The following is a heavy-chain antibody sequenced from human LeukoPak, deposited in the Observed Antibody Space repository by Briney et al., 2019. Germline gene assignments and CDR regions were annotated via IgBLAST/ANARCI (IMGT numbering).Heavy chain of an antibody. CDR2: IYYSGST. J-gene: IGHJ4*02. D-gene: IGHD3-3*01. CDR1: GGSISSGGSY. V-gene: IGHV4-31*03. CDR3: ARGGYDFWSGHYRGFDY. Sequence: SETLSLTCTVSGGSISSGGSYWSWIRQHPGKGLEWIGYIYYSGSTYYNPSLKSRVTISVDTSENQFSLKLSSVTAADTAVYYCARGGYDFWSGHYRGFDYWGQGTLVTVSS.